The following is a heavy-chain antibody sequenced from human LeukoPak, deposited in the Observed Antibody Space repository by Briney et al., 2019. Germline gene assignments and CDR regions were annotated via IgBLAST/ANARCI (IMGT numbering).Heavy chain of an antibody. J-gene: IGHJ4*02. CDR2: IYPSGST. Sequence: SQTLSLTCTVSGGSISSGSYYWSWIRQPAGKGLEWIGRIYPSGSTNYNPSLKSRVTISVDTSKTPFSLKLSSVTAADTAVYYCARDSRATRTYYYDSSGSQGYYFDYWGQGTLVTVSS. CDR3: ARDSRATRTYYYDSSGSQGYYFDY. CDR1: GGSISSGSYY. D-gene: IGHD3-22*01. V-gene: IGHV4-61*02.